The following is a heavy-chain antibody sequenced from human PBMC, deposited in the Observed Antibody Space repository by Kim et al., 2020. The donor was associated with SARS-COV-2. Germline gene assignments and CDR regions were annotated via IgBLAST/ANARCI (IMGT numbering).Heavy chain of an antibody. CDR1: GFTFGDYA. CDR3: TFGVTAMVTRDY. D-gene: IGHD5-18*01. V-gene: IGHV3-49*03. Sequence: GGSLRLSCTASGFTFGDYAMSWFRQAPGKGLEWVGFIRSKAYGGTTEYAASVKGRFTISRDDSKSIAYPQMNSLKTEDTAVYYCTFGVTAMVTRDYWGQGTLVTVSS. J-gene: IGHJ4*02. CDR2: IRSKAYGGTT.